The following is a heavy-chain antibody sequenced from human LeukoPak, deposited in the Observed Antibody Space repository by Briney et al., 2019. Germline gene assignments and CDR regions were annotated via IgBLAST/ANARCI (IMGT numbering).Heavy chain of an antibody. CDR3: EKDLPTADFSSGLFPLAGYYYGMDV. D-gene: IGHD3-3*01. CDR2: ISSTSSYI. J-gene: IGHJ6*02. Sequence: GGSLRLSCAASGITFTTYNMNWVRQAPGKGLEWVSSISSTSSYIYYAESVKGRFTISRDNAKNSLYLQMNSLRAEDTAVYYCEKDLPTADFSSGLFPLAGYYYGMDVWGQGTTVTVSS. V-gene: IGHV3-21*04. CDR1: GITFTTYN.